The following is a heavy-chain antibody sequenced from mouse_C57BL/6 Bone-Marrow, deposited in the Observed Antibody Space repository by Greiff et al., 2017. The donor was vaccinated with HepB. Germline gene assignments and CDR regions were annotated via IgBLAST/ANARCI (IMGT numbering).Heavy chain of an antibody. CDR3: ATITTVVDYYAMDY. D-gene: IGHD1-1*01. Sequence: VQGVESGAELVRPGASVKLSCKASGYTFTDYYINWVKQRPGQGLEWIARIYPGSGNTYYNEKFKGKATLTAEKSSSTAYMQLSSLTSEDSAVYFCATITTVVDYYAMDYWGQGTSVTVSS. CDR2: IYPGSGNT. J-gene: IGHJ4*01. CDR1: GYTFTDYY. V-gene: IGHV1-76*01.